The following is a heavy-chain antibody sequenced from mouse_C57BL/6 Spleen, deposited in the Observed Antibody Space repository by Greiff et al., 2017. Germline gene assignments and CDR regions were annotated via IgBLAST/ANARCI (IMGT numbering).Heavy chain of an antibody. J-gene: IGHJ4*01. Sequence: QVQLKVSGAELVRPGASVTLSCKASGYSFTDYEMDWVKQTPLPGLEWIGATDPETGGTAYNQKFKGKAILTADKSSSTAYMERRSLASEDSAVYYCTRSAYYSNGAMDYWGQGTSVTVSS. V-gene: IGHV1-15*01. CDR1: GYSFTDYE. CDR2: TDPETGGT. CDR3: TRSAYYSNGAMDY. D-gene: IGHD2-5*01.